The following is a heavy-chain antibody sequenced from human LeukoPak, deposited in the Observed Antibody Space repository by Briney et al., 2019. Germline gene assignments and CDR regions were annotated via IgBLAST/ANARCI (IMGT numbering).Heavy chain of an antibody. J-gene: IGHJ4*02. D-gene: IGHD2-21*01. V-gene: IGHV4-39*01. CDR3: AVVGTILRDFDY. CDR2: IYYNGST. Sequence: SSETLPLTCTVSGGSISSSSYYWGWIRQPPGKGLEWIGSIYYNGSTYYNPSLKSRVTISVDTSKNQFSLKLSSVTAADTAVYYCAVVGTILRDFDYWGQGTLVTVSS. CDR1: GGSISSSSYY.